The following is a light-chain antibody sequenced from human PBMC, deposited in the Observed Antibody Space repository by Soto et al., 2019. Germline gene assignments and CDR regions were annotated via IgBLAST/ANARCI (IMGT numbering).Light chain of an antibody. J-gene: IGKJ1*01. CDR2: GAS. Sequence: TQSPSTLSASVGDRVTITCRASQSVSSSYLAWYQQKPGQAPGLLIYGASSRATGIPDRFSGSGSGTDFTLTISRLEPEDFAVYYCQQYGRSPWTFGQGTKVEVK. V-gene: IGKV3-20*01. CDR3: QQYGRSPWT. CDR1: QSVSSSY.